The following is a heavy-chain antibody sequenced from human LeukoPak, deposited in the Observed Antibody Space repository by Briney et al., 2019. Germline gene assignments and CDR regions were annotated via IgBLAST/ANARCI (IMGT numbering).Heavy chain of an antibody. Sequence: GGSLRLSCAASGFTFSSYAMHWVRQAPGKGLEWVALISYDGSHKYYADSVKGRFTISRDNSKNTLYLQMNSLRAEDTAVYYCARRAGAYSHPYDYWGQGTLVTVSS. V-gene: IGHV3-30*14. CDR1: GFTFSSYA. D-gene: IGHD4/OR15-4a*01. J-gene: IGHJ4*02. CDR2: ISYDGSHK. CDR3: ARRAGAYSHPYDY.